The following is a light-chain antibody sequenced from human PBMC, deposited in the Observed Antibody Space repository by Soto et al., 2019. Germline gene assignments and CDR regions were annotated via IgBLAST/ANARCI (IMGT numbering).Light chain of an antibody. CDR3: QHYDNLLFT. CDR2: RAS. Sequence: DIQMTQSPTSLFASVGDTVTITCQASQDISNYLNWYQQKPGKAPKLLIYRASILETGVPSRFAGSGSGTDFTFTISSLKPEDIATYYCQHYDNLLFTFGPGTKVDFK. V-gene: IGKV1-33*01. J-gene: IGKJ3*01. CDR1: QDISNY.